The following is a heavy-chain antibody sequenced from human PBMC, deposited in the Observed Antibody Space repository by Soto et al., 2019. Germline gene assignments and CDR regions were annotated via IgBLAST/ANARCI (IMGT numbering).Heavy chain of an antibody. CDR1: GGSFSGYY. CDR2: INHSGST. V-gene: IGHV4-34*01. Sequence: SETLSLTCAVYGGSFSGYYWSWIRQPPGKGLEWIGEINHSGSTNYNPSLKSRVTISVDTSKNQFSLKLSSVTAADTAVYYCAASTVVGATTNYCGQGPLVTVSS. CDR3: AASTVVGATTNY. D-gene: IGHD1-26*01. J-gene: IGHJ4*02.